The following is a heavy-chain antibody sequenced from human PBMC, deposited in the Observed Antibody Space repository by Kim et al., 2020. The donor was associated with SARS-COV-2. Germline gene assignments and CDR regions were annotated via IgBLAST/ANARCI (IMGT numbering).Heavy chain of an antibody. Sequence: GGSLRLSCAASGFTFSSYSMNWVRQAPGKGLEWVSYISSSSSTIYYADSVKGRFTISRDNAKNSLYLQMNSLRDEDTAVYYCARDPKQKISGWPHYYYYYGMDVWGQGTTVTASS. V-gene: IGHV3-48*02. CDR3: ARDPKQKISGWPHYYYYYGMDV. D-gene: IGHD6-19*01. CDR2: ISSSSSTI. CDR1: GFTFSSYS. J-gene: IGHJ6*01.